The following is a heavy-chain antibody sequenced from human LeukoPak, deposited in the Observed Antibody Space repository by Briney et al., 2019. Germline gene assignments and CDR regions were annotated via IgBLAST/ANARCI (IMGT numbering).Heavy chain of an antibody. J-gene: IGHJ4*02. Sequence: GGSLRLSCAVSGFTFTNYWMTWVRQAPGKGLEWVANIEQDGSDKYYVDSVVGRFTISRDNAQNLLYLHMNSLRAEDTGVYYLAKSGGFFDTWGQGTLVTVSS. D-gene: IGHD1-26*01. CDR3: AKSGGFFDT. V-gene: IGHV3-7*01. CDR1: GFTFTNYW. CDR2: IEQDGSDK.